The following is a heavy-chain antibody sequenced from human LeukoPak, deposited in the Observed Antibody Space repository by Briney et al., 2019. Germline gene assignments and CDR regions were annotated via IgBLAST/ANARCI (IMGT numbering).Heavy chain of an antibody. CDR1: GFTFSSYS. D-gene: IGHD6-13*01. J-gene: IGHJ4*02. Sequence: GGSLRLSCAASGFTFSSYSMNWVRQAPGKGLEWVSAISGSGGSTYYADSVKGRFTISRDNSKNTLYLQMNSLRAEDTAVYYCAKDPPYSSSSYYFDYWGQGTLVTVSS. CDR2: ISGSGGST. V-gene: IGHV3-23*01. CDR3: AKDPPYSSSSYYFDY.